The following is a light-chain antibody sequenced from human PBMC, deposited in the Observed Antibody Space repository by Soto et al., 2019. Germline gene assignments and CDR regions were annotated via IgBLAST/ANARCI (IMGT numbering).Light chain of an antibody. CDR2: GAS. V-gene: IGKV3-15*01. CDR3: QQYNNWPLT. Sequence: EIVMTQSPATLAVSPGERATLSYRASQSLSSNLAWYQQKPGQAPRILIYGASTRDTGIPARFSGRGSGTEFTLTISSLQSEDFTVYYCQQYNNWPLTFGGGTKVDIK. CDR1: QSLSSN. J-gene: IGKJ4*01.